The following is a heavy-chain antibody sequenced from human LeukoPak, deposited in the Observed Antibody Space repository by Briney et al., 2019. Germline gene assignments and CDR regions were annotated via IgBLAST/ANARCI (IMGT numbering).Heavy chain of an antibody. V-gene: IGHV4-31*03. J-gene: IGHJ4*02. CDR3: GHLRYFDWLSDFDY. CDR2: IYYSGST. Sequence: PSETLSLTCTVSGGSISSGGYYWSWIRQHPGKGLEWIGYIYYSGSTYYNPSLKSRVTISVDTSKNQFSLKLSSVTAADTAVYYCGHLRYFDWLSDFDYWGQGTLVTVSS. D-gene: IGHD3-9*01. CDR1: GGSISSGGYY.